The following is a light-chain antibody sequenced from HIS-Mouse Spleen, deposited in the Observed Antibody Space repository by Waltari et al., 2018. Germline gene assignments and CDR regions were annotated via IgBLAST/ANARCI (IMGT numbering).Light chain of an antibody. CDR1: SSNIGSNY. J-gene: IGLJ2*01. CDR3: AAWDDSLSGVV. CDR2: RNN. V-gene: IGLV1-47*01. Sequence: QSVLTQPPSASGTPGQRVTISCSGSSSNIGSNYVYWYQQLPGTAPKLLIYRNNQRPSGGPDRFSGSKSGTSASLAISGLRCEDEADYYCAAWDDSLSGVVFGGGTKLTVL.